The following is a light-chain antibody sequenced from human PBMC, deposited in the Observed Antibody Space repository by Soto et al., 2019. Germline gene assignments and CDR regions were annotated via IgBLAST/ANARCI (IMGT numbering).Light chain of an antibody. CDR3: QSYGDSLSGYV. CDR1: NSNVGAGYD. CDR2: GNS. J-gene: IGLJ1*01. Sequence: SVLTQPPSVSGAPGQRVTISFTVTNSNVGAGYDVHWYQQLPGTAPKLLIYGNSNRPSGVPDRFSGSKSGTSASLTITGLQAEDEADYYCQSYGDSLSGYVFGTGTKVTVL. V-gene: IGLV1-40*01.